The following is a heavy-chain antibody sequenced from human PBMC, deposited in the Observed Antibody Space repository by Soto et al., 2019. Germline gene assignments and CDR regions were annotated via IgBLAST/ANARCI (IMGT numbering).Heavy chain of an antibody. Sequence: VQLLDSGGGVVQPGGSLRLSCAASGFTFSSSAMSWVRQAPGKGLEWVSAVSGSGGTTYYADSVRGRFTISRDNSKNTLYLQMNSLRAEDTAIYFCARCTVDTIVTSGWCHYLDPWGQGTLVTVSS. CDR2: VSGSGGTT. D-gene: IGHD6-19*01. J-gene: IGHJ5*02. V-gene: IGHV3-23*01. CDR3: ARCTVDTIVTSGWCHYLDP. CDR1: GFTFSSSA.